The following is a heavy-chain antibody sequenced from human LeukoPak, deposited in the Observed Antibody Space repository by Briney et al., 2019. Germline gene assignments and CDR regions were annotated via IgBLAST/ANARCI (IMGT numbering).Heavy chain of an antibody. J-gene: IGHJ4*02. V-gene: IGHV3-23*01. D-gene: IGHD1-26*01. Sequence: GGSLRLPCAASGFTFSSYAMSWVRQAPGKGLEWVSAISGSGGSTYYADSVKGRFTISRDNSKNTLYLQMNSLRAEDTAVYYCAKDLIGSSNFDYWGQGTLVTVSS. CDR3: AKDLIGSSNFDY. CDR1: GFTFSSYA. CDR2: ISGSGGST.